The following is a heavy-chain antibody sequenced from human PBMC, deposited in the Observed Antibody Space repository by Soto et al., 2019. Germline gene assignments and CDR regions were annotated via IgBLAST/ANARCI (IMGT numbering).Heavy chain of an antibody. J-gene: IGHJ4*02. Sequence: GGSLRLSCAASGFTFSSYWMHWVRQAPGKGLVWVSRINSDGSSTSYADSVKGRFTISRDNAKNTLSLQMDSLRVEDTAVYYCATVFEHWGQGIPVTVSS. CDR2: INSDGSST. V-gene: IGHV3-74*01. CDR3: ATVFEH. CDR1: GFTFSSYW.